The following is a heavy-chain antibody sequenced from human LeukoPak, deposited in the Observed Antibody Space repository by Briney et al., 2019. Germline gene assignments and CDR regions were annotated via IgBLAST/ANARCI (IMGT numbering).Heavy chain of an antibody. Sequence: SETLSLTCTVSGGSISSYYWSWIRQPPGKGLEWIGYIYYSGSTNYNPSLKSRVTISVDTSKNQFSLKLSSVTAADTAVYYCARVPYSSSSGWFDPWGQGTLVTVSS. CDR2: IYYSGST. J-gene: IGHJ5*02. CDR3: ARVPYSSSSGWFDP. V-gene: IGHV4-59*01. D-gene: IGHD6-6*01. CDR1: GGSISSYY.